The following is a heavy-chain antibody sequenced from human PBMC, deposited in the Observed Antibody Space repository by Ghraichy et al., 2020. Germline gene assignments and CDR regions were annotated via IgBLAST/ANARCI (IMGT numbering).Heavy chain of an antibody. CDR3: AKDKGAAGTNYYYYGMDV. CDR2: ISAGGSVT. Sequence: GESLRLSCAASGFTFDNYAMNWVRQAPGKELEWVSAISAGGSVTFYADSVKGRFTISRDNSKKTLYLQLNTLRAEDTAIYYCAKDKGAAGTNYYYYGMDVWGQGTAVTVSS. V-gene: IGHV3-23*01. D-gene: IGHD6-13*01. J-gene: IGHJ6*02. CDR1: GFTFDNYA.